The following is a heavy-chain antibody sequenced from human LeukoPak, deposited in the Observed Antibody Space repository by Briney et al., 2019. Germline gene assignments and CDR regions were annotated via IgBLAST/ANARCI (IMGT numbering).Heavy chain of an antibody. D-gene: IGHD3-10*01. J-gene: IGHJ4*02. V-gene: IGHV3-30*02. Sequence: GGSLRLSCAASGFTFSSYGMHWVRQAPGKGLEWVAFVRYDGNNKYYADSVKGRFTISRDNSGNTLYLQMNSLRSEDTALYYCARDYYGSGTSACIYWGQGTLVTVSS. CDR3: ARDYYGSGTSACIY. CDR2: VRYDGNNK. CDR1: GFTFSSYG.